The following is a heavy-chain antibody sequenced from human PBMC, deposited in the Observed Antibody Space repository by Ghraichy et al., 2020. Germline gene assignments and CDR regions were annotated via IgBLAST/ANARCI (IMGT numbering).Heavy chain of an antibody. J-gene: IGHJ6*03. D-gene: IGHD6-13*01. Sequence: ISGIGGSTYYADSVKGRFTISRDNSKNTLYLQMNSLRAEDTAVYYCAKPTAAAGSYYYFYM. CDR2: ISGIGGST. V-gene: IGHV3-23*01. CDR3: AKPTAAAGSYYYFYM.